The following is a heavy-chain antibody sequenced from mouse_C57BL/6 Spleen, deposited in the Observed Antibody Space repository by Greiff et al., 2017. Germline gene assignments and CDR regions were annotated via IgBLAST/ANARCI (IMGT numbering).Heavy chain of an antibody. V-gene: IGHV1-64*01. D-gene: IGHD2-5*01. CDR3: ARTSYSIYAMDY. CDR1: GYTFTSYW. CDR2: IHPNSGST. J-gene: IGHJ4*01. Sequence: VKLQQPGAELVKPGASVKLSCKASGYTFTSYWMHWVKQRPGQGLEWIGMIHPNSGSTNYNEKFKSKATLTVDKSSSTAYMQLSSLTSEDSAVYYCARTSYSIYAMDYWGQGTSVTVSS.